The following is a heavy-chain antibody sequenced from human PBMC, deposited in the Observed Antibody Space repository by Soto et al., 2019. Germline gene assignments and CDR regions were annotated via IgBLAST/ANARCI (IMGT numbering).Heavy chain of an antibody. J-gene: IGHJ4*02. D-gene: IGHD3-22*01. CDR1: GFTFSDYY. CDR3: AREDDSSGYYFDF. CDR2: ISSSGTTI. Sequence: VQLVESGGGLVKPGGSLRLSCAASGFTFSDYYMTWIRQSPGEGLEWVSYISSSGTTIYNADSVKGRFTISRDNAKNSLYLQMNSLRAEDTAVYYCAREDDSSGYYFDFWGQGTLVTVSS. V-gene: IGHV3-11*01.